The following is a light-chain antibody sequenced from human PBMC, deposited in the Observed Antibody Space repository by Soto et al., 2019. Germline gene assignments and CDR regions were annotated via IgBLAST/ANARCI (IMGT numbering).Light chain of an antibody. V-gene: IGKV2-24*01. CDR2: QIS. Sequence: DIVMTQTPLSSPVTLGQPASISCRSSQSLVHSDGNTYLSWLHQRPGQPPRLLIYQISKRFSWVPDRFSGSGSGTDFTLKISRVESEYVGIYYCMQATQLRTFGQGTKVEIK. J-gene: IGKJ1*01. CDR3: MQATQLRT. CDR1: QSLVHSDGNTY.